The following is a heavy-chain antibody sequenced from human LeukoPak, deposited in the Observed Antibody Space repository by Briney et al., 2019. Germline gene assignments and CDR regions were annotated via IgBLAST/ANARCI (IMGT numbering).Heavy chain of an antibody. CDR3: TKDPNGDYVGAFDP. D-gene: IGHD4-17*01. Sequence: PGGSLRLSCAASGFTFSTFAMTWVRQAPGKGLEWVSSITGTHYTTYNTDSVKGRFTISRDKSKNTLYLQMNSLRADDTAVYYCTKDPNGDYVGAFDPWGQGTLVTVSS. CDR2: ITGTHYTT. CDR1: GFTFSTFA. V-gene: IGHV3-23*01. J-gene: IGHJ5*02.